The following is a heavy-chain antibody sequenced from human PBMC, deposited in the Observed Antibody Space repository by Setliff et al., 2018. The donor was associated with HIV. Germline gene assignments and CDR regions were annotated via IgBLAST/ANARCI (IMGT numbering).Heavy chain of an antibody. CDR3: GKVKGIEAAGSSAFDI. CDR2: IGYDGSNK. V-gene: IGHV3-30*02. Sequence: PGESLKISCVASGFTFSTYGMHWVRQAPGKGLEWVAFIGYDGSNKYYADSAKGLFTISRDNSKNTLYLQMNSLRAEDTAVYYCGKVKGIEAAGSSAFDIWGQGTMVTVSS. CDR1: GFTFSTYG. D-gene: IGHD6-13*01. J-gene: IGHJ3*02.